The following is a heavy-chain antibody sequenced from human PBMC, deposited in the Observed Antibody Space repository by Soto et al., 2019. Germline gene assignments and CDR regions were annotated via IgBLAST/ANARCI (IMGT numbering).Heavy chain of an antibody. J-gene: IGHJ4*02. CDR3: ARCRHDSSGYYYDY. D-gene: IGHD3-22*01. Sequence: ASVKVSCKASGYTFTSYDINWVRQATGQGLEWMGWMNPNSGNTGYAQKFQGRVTMTRNTSISTAYMELSSLRSEDTAVYYCARCRHDSSGYYYDYWGQGILVTVSS. CDR1: GYTFTSYD. CDR2: MNPNSGNT. V-gene: IGHV1-8*01.